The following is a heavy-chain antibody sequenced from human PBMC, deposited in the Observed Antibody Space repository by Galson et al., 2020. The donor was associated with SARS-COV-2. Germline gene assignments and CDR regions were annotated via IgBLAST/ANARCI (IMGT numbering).Heavy chain of an antibody. Sequence: ASVKVSCKASGYTFTGYYMHWVRQAPGQGLEWMGWLNPNSGGPNYAQKFQRRVTMTRDTSISTAYMELSRLRSDDTAVYYCARGTPPEAPDWSLYYWGQGTLVTVSS. CDR1: GYTFTGYY. D-gene: IGHD3-9*01. CDR3: ARGTPPEAPDWSLYY. CDR2: LNPNSGGP. V-gene: IGHV1-2*02. J-gene: IGHJ4*02.